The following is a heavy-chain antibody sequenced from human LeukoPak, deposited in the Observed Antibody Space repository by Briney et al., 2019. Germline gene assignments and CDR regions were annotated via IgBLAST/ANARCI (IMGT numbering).Heavy chain of an antibody. CDR3: ARGGISIFGVVIYMDV. Sequence: GGSRRLSCAASGFTFSSYSMNWVRQAPGKGLEWVSSISSSSSYIYYADSVKGRFTISRDNAKNSLSLQMNSLRVEDTALYYCARGGISIFGVVIYMDVWGKGTTVTVSS. J-gene: IGHJ6*03. CDR2: ISSSSSYI. V-gene: IGHV3-21*04. D-gene: IGHD3-3*01. CDR1: GFTFSSYS.